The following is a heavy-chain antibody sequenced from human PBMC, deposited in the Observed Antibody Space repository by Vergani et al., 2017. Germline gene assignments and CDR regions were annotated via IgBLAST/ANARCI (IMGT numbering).Heavy chain of an antibody. Sequence: QVQLQESGPGLVKPSETLSLTCTVSGGSISSYYWSWIRQPPGKGLEWIGYIYYSGSPNYNPPLKSRVTISVDTSKNQFSLKLSSVTAADTAAYYCARVGRVVSWGQGTTVTVSS. CDR2: IYYSGSP. D-gene: IGHD2-8*02. J-gene: IGHJ6*02. V-gene: IGHV4-59*01. CDR3: ARVGRVVS. CDR1: GGSISSYY.